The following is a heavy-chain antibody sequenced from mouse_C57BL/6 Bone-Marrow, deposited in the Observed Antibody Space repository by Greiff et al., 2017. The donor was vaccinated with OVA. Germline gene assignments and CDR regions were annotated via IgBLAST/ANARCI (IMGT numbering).Heavy chain of an antibody. J-gene: IGHJ3*01. Sequence: VQLQQPGAELVKPGASVKLSCKASGYTFTSYWMHWVKQRPGQGLEWIGMIHPNSGSTNYNEKFKSKATLTVDKSSSTAYMQLSSLTSEDSAVYDCAREGRRGAWFAYWGQGTLVTVSA. V-gene: IGHV1-64*01. CDR1: GYTFTSYW. CDR3: AREGRRGAWFAY. CDR2: IHPNSGST.